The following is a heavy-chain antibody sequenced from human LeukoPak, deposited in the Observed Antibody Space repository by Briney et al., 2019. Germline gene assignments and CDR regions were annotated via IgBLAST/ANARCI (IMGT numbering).Heavy chain of an antibody. J-gene: IGHJ4*02. CDR2: ISAYNGNT. CDR1: GYTFTSYG. Sequence: ASVKVSCKASGYTFTSYGISWVRQAPGQGLEWMGWISAYNGNTNYAQKLQGRVTMTTDTSTSTAYMELSSLRSEDTAVYYCASGSYYYDSSGYRVFDYWGQGTLVTVSS. CDR3: ASGSYYYDSSGYRVFDY. V-gene: IGHV1-18*01. D-gene: IGHD3-22*01.